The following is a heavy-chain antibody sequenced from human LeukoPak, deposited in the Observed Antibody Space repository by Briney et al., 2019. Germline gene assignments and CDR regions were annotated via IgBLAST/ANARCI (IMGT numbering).Heavy chain of an antibody. CDR2: ISDTGSSI. Sequence: GGSLRLSCAASGFTFSSYAMSWVRQAPGKGLEWVSYISDTGSSIYYADSVKGRFTIFRDNAKNSLYLQMNSLRVEDTAIYYCARDQGTAMAPYYFDYWGQGTLVTVSS. CDR1: GFTFSSYA. D-gene: IGHD5-18*01. J-gene: IGHJ4*02. CDR3: ARDQGTAMAPYYFDY. V-gene: IGHV3-48*03.